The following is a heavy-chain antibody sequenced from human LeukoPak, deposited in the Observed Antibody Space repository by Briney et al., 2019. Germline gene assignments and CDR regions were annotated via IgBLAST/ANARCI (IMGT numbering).Heavy chain of an antibody. CDR3: ATPKDTSSWYVFDY. CDR1: GFTFNNNV. V-gene: IGHV3-30-3*01. D-gene: IGHD6-13*01. CDR2: VSYDGTNE. Sequence: GGSLRLSCAASGFTFNNNVMNWVRQAPWKGPEWVAVVSYDGTNEYYADSVKDRFIIYRDNSKNMLYLQMNSLRAEDTAVYYCATPKDTSSWYVFDYWGQGTLVTVSS. J-gene: IGHJ4*02.